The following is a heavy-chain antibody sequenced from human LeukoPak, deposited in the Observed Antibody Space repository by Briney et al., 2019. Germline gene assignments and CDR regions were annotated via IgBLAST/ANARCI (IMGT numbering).Heavy chain of an antibody. Sequence: GESLKISCKGSGYSFTSYWIGWVRQMPGKGLEWMGIIYPGDSDTRYSPSFQGQVTTSADKSISTAYLQWSSLKVSDTAMYYCARPLDYYDSRIYHGGAFDIWGQGTMVTVSS. J-gene: IGHJ3*02. CDR1: GYSFTSYW. CDR3: ARPLDYYDSRIYHGGAFDI. D-gene: IGHD3-22*01. CDR2: IYPGDSDT. V-gene: IGHV5-51*01.